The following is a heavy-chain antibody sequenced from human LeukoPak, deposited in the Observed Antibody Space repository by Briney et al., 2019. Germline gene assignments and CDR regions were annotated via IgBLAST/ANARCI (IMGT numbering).Heavy chain of an antibody. J-gene: IGHJ4*02. V-gene: IGHV4-34*01. Sequence: PSETLSLTCAVYGGSFSGYYWSWIRQPPGKGLEWIGEINHGGSTNYNPSLKSRVTISVDTSKNQFSLKLSSVTAADTAVYYCARETVTTFEFDYWGQGTLVTVSS. D-gene: IGHD4-17*01. CDR3: ARETVTTFEFDY. CDR2: INHGGST. CDR1: GGSFSGYY.